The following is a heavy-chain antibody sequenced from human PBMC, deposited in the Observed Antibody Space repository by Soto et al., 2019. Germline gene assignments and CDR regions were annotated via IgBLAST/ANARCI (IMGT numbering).Heavy chain of an antibody. CDR3: ASTYYDFWSGYYNDYYYGMDV. Sequence: GGSLRLSCAASGFTFSSYAMHWVRQAPGKGLEYVSRINSDGSSTCYADSVKGRFTISRDNAKNTLYLQMNSLRAEDTAVYYCASTYYDFWSGYYNDYYYGMDVWGQGTTVTVPS. V-gene: IGHV3-64*04. J-gene: IGHJ6*02. D-gene: IGHD3-3*01. CDR2: INSDGSST. CDR1: GFTFSSYA.